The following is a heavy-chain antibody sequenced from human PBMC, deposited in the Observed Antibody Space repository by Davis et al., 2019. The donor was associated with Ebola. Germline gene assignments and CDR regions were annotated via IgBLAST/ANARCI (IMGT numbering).Heavy chain of an antibody. CDR2: INSKTDGGTA. CDR3: TTDRRSGSYFDY. D-gene: IGHD1-26*01. Sequence: SLILSLAASGITISNDWMSWVRQVPGKGLEWVGRINSKTDGGTADYAAPVKGRFTISRDDSKNTLYLQMNSLKTEDTAVYFCTTDRRSGSYFDYWGQGALVTVSS. V-gene: IGHV3-15*01. CDR1: GITISNDW. J-gene: IGHJ4*02.